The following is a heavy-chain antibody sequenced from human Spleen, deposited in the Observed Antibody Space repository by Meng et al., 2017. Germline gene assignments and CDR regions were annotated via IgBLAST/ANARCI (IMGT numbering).Heavy chain of an antibody. D-gene: IGHD3-10*01. V-gene: IGHV3-21*04. CDR2: ISSSSSYI. Sequence: GESLKISCAASGFTFSSYSMNWVRQAPGKGLEWVSSISSSSSYIYYADSVKGRFTISRHNSKNTLYLQMNSLRAEDTAVYYCARDFVVRGANYGMDVWGQGTTVTVSS. J-gene: IGHJ6*02. CDR1: GFTFSSYS. CDR3: ARDFVVRGANYGMDV.